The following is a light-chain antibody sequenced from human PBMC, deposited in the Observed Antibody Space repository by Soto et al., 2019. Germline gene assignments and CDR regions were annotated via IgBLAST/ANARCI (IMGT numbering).Light chain of an antibody. CDR1: QNINNW. CDR2: DAS. V-gene: IGKV1-5*01. Sequence: DIQMTQSPSTLSASVGDRVTITCRASQNINNWVAWYQQKPGEAPKLLIYDASALPRGVPSRFSGSGSGTKFTLTIASLQPDDFATYYCQQYETFLGTFGPGTKVDIK. J-gene: IGKJ1*01. CDR3: QQYETFLGT.